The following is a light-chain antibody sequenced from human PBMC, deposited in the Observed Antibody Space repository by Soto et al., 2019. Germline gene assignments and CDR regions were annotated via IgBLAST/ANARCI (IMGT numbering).Light chain of an antibody. V-gene: IGKV1-39*01. CDR2: VAS. Sequence: DIRMTQSPSSLSASVGDRVTITCRASQSVTTYLNWYQQKPGKAPKLLIYVASSLQSGVPSRFSGRGSGTDFALTISSLQPEDSATYFFQQTYSIPPLSFGGGTKVEIK. CDR1: QSVTTY. J-gene: IGKJ4*01. CDR3: QQTYSIPPLS.